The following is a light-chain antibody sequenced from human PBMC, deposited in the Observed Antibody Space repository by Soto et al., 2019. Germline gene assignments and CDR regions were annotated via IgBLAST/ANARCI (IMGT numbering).Light chain of an antibody. CDR1: SSDVGDYNY. Sequence: QSALTQPPSASGSPGQSVTISCTGTSSDVGDYNYVSWYQQQPGKVPKLMIYEVTKRPSGVPARFSGSKSGDTASLTVSGLQADDEADYYCSSYVGSNSLVFGGGTKLTVL. J-gene: IGLJ3*02. V-gene: IGLV2-8*01. CDR3: SSYVGSNSLV. CDR2: EVT.